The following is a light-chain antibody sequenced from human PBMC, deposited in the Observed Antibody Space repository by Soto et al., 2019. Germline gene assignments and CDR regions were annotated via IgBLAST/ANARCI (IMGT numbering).Light chain of an antibody. CDR2: WAS. J-gene: IGKJ5*01. Sequence: DIALTQSPDSLSLSLGERATINCKSSQSVFYNSYNRSYLAWYQVKPGRPPKLLFSWASTRESGVPDRFSGRGSGTDFTLTISSLQADDVAVYYCQQYYSTLISFGQGTRLEIK. V-gene: IGKV4-1*01. CDR3: QQYYSTLIS. CDR1: QSVFYNSYNRSY.